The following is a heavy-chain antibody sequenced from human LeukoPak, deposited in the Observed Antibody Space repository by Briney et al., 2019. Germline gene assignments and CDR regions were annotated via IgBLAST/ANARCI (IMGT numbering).Heavy chain of an antibody. D-gene: IGHD2/OR15-2a*01. V-gene: IGHV1-2*02. J-gene: IGHJ4*02. Sequence: ASVKVSCKASGYSFTGYYMHWARQAPGQGPEWMGWINPHSGDTESAQKFQGRVTMTRDTFINTAYMELTRLKSDDTAVYYCATSGPDFLPVSPLLDFWGQGTLVTVSS. CDR2: INPHSGDT. CDR1: GYSFTGYY. CDR3: ATSGPDFLPVSPLLDF.